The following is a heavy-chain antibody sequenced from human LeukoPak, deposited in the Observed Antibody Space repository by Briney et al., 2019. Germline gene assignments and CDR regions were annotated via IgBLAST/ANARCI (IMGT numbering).Heavy chain of an antibody. CDR1: GFTFSSYS. CDR2: ISSSSSYI. J-gene: IGHJ4*02. V-gene: IGHV3-21*01. Sequence: GGSLRLSCAASGFTFSSYSMNWVRQAPGKGLEWVSSISSSSSYIYYADSVKGRFTISRDNAKNSLYLQMNSLRAEDTAVYYCARGRAMDIVVVPAANWGQGTLVTVSS. CDR3: ARGRAMDIVVVPAAN. D-gene: IGHD2-2*03.